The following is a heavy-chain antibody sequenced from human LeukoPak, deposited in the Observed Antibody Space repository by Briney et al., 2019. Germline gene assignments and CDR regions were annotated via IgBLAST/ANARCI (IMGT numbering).Heavy chain of an antibody. D-gene: IGHD3-10*01. V-gene: IGHV4-34*01. J-gene: IGHJ4*02. CDR3: ARGRVRGSGSYMGY. CDR1: GGSFSGYY. CDR2: INHSGST. Sequence: PSETLSLTCAVYGGSFSGYYWSWIRQPPGKGLEWIGEINHSGSTNYNPSLKSRVTISVDTSKNQFSPKLSSVTAADTAVYYCARGRVRGSGSYMGYWGQGTLVTVSS.